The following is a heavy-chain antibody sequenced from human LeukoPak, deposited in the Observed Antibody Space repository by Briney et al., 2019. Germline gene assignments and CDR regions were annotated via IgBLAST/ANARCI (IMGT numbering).Heavy chain of an antibody. D-gene: IGHD6-19*01. Sequence: ASVKVSCKASGYTFTGYYMHWVGQAPGQGLEWMGWINPNSGGTNYAQKFQGRVTMTRDTSISTAYMELSSLRSDDTAVYYCARETGIAVAGTDYWGQGTLVTVSS. CDR3: ARETGIAVAGTDY. V-gene: IGHV1-2*02. CDR2: INPNSGGT. J-gene: IGHJ4*02. CDR1: GYTFTGYY.